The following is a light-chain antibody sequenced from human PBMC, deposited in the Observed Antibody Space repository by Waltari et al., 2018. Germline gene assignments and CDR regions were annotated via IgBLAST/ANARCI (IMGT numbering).Light chain of an antibody. CDR2: DDT. Sequence: SFVLTQPPSMSVAPGKTARIPCGGTNIGSETVHWYQQKPGQAPVLVIHDDTDRPSGIPERFTGSNSGNTATLTSSRVEAGDEADYYCQVWDSSSDHVIFGGGTMLTVL. J-gene: IGLJ2*01. CDR1: NIGSET. V-gene: IGLV3-21*03. CDR3: QVWDSSSDHVI.